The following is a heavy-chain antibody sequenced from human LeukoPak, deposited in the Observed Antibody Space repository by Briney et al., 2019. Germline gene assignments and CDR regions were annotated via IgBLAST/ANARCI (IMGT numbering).Heavy chain of an antibody. CDR1: GGSFSGYY. CDR2: INHRGST. Sequence: KPSETLFLTCAVYGGSFSGYYWSWIRQPPGKGLEWIGEINHRGSTNYNPSLKSRVTISVDTSKNQFSLKLSSVTAADTAVYYCARGPRTGVFWSGYYMTDYWGQGTLVTVSS. J-gene: IGHJ4*02. V-gene: IGHV4-34*01. D-gene: IGHD3-3*01. CDR3: ARGPRTGVFWSGYYMTDY.